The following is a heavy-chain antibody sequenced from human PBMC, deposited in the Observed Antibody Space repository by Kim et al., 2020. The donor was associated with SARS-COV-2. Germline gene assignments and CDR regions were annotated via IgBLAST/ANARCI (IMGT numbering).Heavy chain of an antibody. CDR2: ISYDGSNK. V-gene: IGHV3-30*18. CDR1: GFTFSSYG. D-gene: IGHD2-15*01. Sequence: GGSLRLSCAASGFTFSSYGMHWVRQAPGKGLEWVAVISYDGSNKYYADSVKGRFTISRDNSKNTLYLQMNSLRAEDTAVYYCAKLPGIRSGPPCWGQGTLAT. J-gene: IGHJ4*02. CDR3: AKLPGIRSGPPC.